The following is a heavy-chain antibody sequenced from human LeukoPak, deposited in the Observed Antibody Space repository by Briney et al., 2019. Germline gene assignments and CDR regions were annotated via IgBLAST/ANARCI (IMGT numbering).Heavy chain of an antibody. D-gene: IGHD5-18*01. Sequence: GESLKISCKASGYSFTNYWIGWVRQLPGKGLDWMGIFYPGKSDTRYRPSFQGQVTFSADKSISTAYLQWSSLKATDTAMYYFARDLLVGYHYTDHWGQGTLVTVST. J-gene: IGHJ4*02. V-gene: IGHV5-51*01. CDR1: GYSFTNYW. CDR2: FYPGKSDT. CDR3: ARDLLVGYHYTDH.